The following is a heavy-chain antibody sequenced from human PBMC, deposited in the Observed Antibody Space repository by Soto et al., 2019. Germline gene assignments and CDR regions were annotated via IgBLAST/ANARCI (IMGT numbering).Heavy chain of an antibody. CDR1: GYTFTSYD. CDR2: MNPNSGNT. CDR3: ASXDYDILTGYYWYYGMDV. J-gene: IGHJ6*02. V-gene: IGHV1-8*01. Sequence: ASVKVSCKDSGYTFTSYDINWVRQATGQGLEWMGWMNPNSGNTGYAQKFQGRVTMTRNTSISTAYMELSSLRSEDTGVYYCASXDYDILTGYYWYYGMDVWGQGTTVTVSS. D-gene: IGHD3-9*01.